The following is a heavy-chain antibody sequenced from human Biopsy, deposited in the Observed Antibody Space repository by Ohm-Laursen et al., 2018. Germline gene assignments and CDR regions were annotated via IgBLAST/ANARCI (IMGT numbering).Heavy chain of an antibody. CDR1: GYTFTTYY. V-gene: IGHV1-46*01. CDR2: INPGGNST. CDR3: VLASFDY. Sequence: ASVKVSCKVPGYTFTTYYIHWVRQAPGQGLEWMGIINPGGNSTAYTQNFQGRVTMTWDTSTTTAYMELSSLRSEDTSVYYYVLASFDYWGQGTLVTVPS. J-gene: IGHJ4*02.